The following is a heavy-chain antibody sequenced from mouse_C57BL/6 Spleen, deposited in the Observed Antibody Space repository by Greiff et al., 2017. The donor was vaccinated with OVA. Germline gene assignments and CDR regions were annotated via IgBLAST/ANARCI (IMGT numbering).Heavy chain of an antibody. V-gene: IGHV1-62-2*01. D-gene: IGHD4-1*01. CDR1: GYTFTEYT. CDR3: ARHEERGLGLSY. CDR2: FYPGSGSI. Sequence: VKLMESGAELVKPGASVKLSCKASGYTFTEYTIHWVKQRSGQGLEWIGWFYPGSGSIKYNEKFKDKATLTADKSSSTVYMELSRLTSEDSAVYFCARHEERGLGLSYWGQGTLVTVSA. J-gene: IGHJ3*01.